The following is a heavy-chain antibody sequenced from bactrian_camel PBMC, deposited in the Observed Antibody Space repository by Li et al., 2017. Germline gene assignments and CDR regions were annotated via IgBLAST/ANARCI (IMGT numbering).Heavy chain of an antibody. CDR3: AADGVNLQLARGYNY. CDR1: GFTFDDYV. D-gene: IGHD6*01. CDR2: INSDGDST. J-gene: IGHJ4*01. Sequence: VQLVESGGGLVQPGGSLRLSCVASGFTFDDYVMDWLRQAPGKGLEWVSQINSDGDSTSYSDSAKGRFTASRDNAKNTLSLQLNSLKVEDTAMYYCAADGVNLQLARGYNYWGQGTQVTVS. V-gene: IGHV3-1*01.